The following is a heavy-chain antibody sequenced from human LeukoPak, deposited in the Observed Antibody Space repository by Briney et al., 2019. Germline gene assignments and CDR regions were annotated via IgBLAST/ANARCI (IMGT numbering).Heavy chain of an antibody. CDR3: ARYLNSGRRRDYYYYYYMDV. CDR1: GGSISSYY. J-gene: IGHJ6*03. V-gene: IGHV4-59*01. D-gene: IGHD2-2*01. CDR2: IYYSGST. Sequence: SETLSLTCTVSGGSISSYYWSWLRQPPGKGLEWIGYIYYSGSTNYNPSLKSRVTISVDTSKNQFSLKLSSVTAADTAVYYCARYLNSGRRRDYYYYYYMDVWGKGTTVTISS.